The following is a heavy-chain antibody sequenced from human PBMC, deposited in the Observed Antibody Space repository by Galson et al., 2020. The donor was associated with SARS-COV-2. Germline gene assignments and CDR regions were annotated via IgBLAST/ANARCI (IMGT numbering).Heavy chain of an antibody. Sequence: GESLKISCAASGFTVSSNYMSWVRQAPGKGLEWVSVIYSGGSTYYADSVKGRFTISRDNSKNTLYLQMNSLRAEDTAVYYCARGYDYVWGSYLGYWGQGTLVTVSS. CDR2: IYSGGST. V-gene: IGHV3-53*01. CDR1: GFTVSSNY. CDR3: ARGYDYVWGSYLGY. J-gene: IGHJ4*02. D-gene: IGHD3-16*01.